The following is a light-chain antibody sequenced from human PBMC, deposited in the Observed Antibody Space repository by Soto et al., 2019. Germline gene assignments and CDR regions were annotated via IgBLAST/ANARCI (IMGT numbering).Light chain of an antibody. Sequence: QSALTQPASVSGSPGQSITMSCTGTRRDVGGYNYVSWYQQYPGKSPKLLIYEVTHWPSGVSNRFSGSKSGNTASLTISGLQAEDEADYYCSSYTISNTLPFVFGTGTKVTVL. CDR2: EVT. CDR3: SSYTISNTLPFV. CDR1: RRDVGGYNY. V-gene: IGLV2-14*01. J-gene: IGLJ1*01.